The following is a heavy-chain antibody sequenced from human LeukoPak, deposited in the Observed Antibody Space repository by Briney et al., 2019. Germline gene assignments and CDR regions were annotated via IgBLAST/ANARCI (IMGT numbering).Heavy chain of an antibody. D-gene: IGHD5-18*01. CDR3: ARDRAYGYGLFDY. Sequence: GGSLRLSCAASGFTFSSYSMNWVRQAPGKGLEWVSYISSSSSTIYYADSVKGRFTISRDNAKNSLYLQTNSLRAEDTAVYYCARDRAYGYGLFDYWSQGTLVTVSS. J-gene: IGHJ4*02. CDR2: ISSSSSTI. V-gene: IGHV3-48*01. CDR1: GFTFSSYS.